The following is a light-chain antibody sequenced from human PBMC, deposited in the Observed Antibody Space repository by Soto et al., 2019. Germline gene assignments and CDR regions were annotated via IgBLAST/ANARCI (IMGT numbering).Light chain of an antibody. J-gene: IGLJ2*01. CDR3: CSYARSSSMI. CDR2: EVN. Sequence: QSALTQPASVSGAPGQSITISCTGTSSDVGNSNLVSWYQQHPGKAPKLLIYEVNKWPSGVANRFSGSKSGNTASLTISGLQAEDEAEYYCCSYARSSSMIFGGGTQLTVL. CDR1: SSDVGNSNL. V-gene: IGLV2-23*02.